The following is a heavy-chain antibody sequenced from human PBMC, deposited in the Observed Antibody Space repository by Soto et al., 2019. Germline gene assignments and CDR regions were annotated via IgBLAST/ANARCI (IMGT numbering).Heavy chain of an antibody. CDR2: IYYSGST. V-gene: IGHV4-39*01. CDR1: GGSISSSSYY. CDR3: ATHVREAAAIGHYYYYYMDV. D-gene: IGHD6-13*01. Sequence: QLQLQESGPGLVKPSETLSLTCTVSGGSISSSSYYWGWIRQPPGKGLEWIGSIYYSGSTYYNPSLKSRVTISVDTSKNQFSLKLSSVTAADTAVYYCATHVREAAAIGHYYYYYMDVWGKGTTVTVSS. J-gene: IGHJ6*03.